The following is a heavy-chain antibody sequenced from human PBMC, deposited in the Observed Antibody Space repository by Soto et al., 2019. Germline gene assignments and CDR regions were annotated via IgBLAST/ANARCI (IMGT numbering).Heavy chain of an antibody. CDR2: ISSNGVGT. Sequence: EVQLAESGGGLAQPGGSLGLSCAASGFTLRGYAMDWVRQAPGKGLEYVSGISSNGVGTYYANSVQGRFTISRDNSKNTVYIQMGSLRPEDMAVYYCARRARPDFYYMDVWGKGTTVTVSS. D-gene: IGHD6-6*01. J-gene: IGHJ6*03. V-gene: IGHV3-64*01. CDR3: ARRARPDFYYMDV. CDR1: GFTLRGYA.